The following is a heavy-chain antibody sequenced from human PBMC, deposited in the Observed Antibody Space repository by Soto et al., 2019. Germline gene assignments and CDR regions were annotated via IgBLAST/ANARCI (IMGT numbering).Heavy chain of an antibody. CDR2: TYYRSKWYN. V-gene: IGHV6-1*01. J-gene: IGHJ6*02. D-gene: IGHD2-8*01. CDR1: GDSVSSNSAA. Sequence: SQTLSLTCAISGDSVSSNSAAWNWIRQSPSRGLERLGRTYYRSKWYNDYAVSVKSRITINPDTSKNQFSLQLNSVTPEDTAVYYCARVSPYCTNGVCPDYGMDVWGQGTTVTVSS. CDR3: ARVSPYCTNGVCPDYGMDV.